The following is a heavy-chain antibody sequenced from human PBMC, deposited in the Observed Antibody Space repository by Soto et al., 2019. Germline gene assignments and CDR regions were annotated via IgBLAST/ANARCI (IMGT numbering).Heavy chain of an antibody. CDR1: GGSISSYY. CDR2: IYYSGST. Sequence: LSLTCTVSGGSISSYYWSWIRQPPGKGLEWIGYIYYSGSTNYNPSLKSRVTISVDTSKNQFSLKLSSVTAADTAVYYCARGGGTGRKNWFDPWGQGTLVTVSS. V-gene: IGHV4-59*01. D-gene: IGHD1-1*01. CDR3: ARGGGTGRKNWFDP. J-gene: IGHJ5*02.